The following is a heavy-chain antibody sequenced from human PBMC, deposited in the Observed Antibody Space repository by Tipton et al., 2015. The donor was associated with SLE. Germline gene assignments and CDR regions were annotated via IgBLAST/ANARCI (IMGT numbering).Heavy chain of an antibody. D-gene: IGHD2-21*01. CDR2: ISSSGSTI. V-gene: IGHV3-11*01. J-gene: IGHJ4*02. Sequence: SLRLSCVASGFTFSDYYMSWIRQAPGKGLEWVSYISSSGSTIYYADSVKGRFTISRDNAKNSLYLQMNSLRAEDTAVYYCARDVQFVWYFDYWGQGTLVTVSS. CDR3: ARDVQFVWYFDY. CDR1: GFTFSDYY.